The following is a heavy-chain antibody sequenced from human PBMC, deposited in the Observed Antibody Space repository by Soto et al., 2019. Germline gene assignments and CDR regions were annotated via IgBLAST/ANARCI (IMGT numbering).Heavy chain of an antibody. V-gene: IGHV4-59*01. CDR2: IYYSGST. CDR1: GGSISSYY. J-gene: IGHJ5*02. D-gene: IGHD1-7*01. CDR3: ARGNNWNYFWWFDP. Sequence: TLSLTCTVSGGSISSYYWSWIRQPPGKGLEWIGYIYYSGSTNYNPSLKSRVTISVDTSKNQFSLKLSSVTAADTAVYYCARGNNWNYFWWFDPWGQGTLVTVSS.